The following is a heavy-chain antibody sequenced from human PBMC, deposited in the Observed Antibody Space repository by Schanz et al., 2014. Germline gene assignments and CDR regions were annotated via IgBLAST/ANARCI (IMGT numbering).Heavy chain of an antibody. CDR3: AKIRYDSSGYYLPYYGMDV. V-gene: IGHV3-23*04. CDR2: ISGSGGST. J-gene: IGHJ6*02. D-gene: IGHD3-22*01. CDR1: GFTLTSYA. Sequence: VQLVESGGSVVQPGRSLRLSCAASGFTLTSYALTWVRQAPGKGLEWVAGISGSGGSTDYADSVKGRFIIPRDNSKNTLYLQMNSLRAEDTAVYYCAKIRYDSSGYYLPYYGMDVWGQGTTVIVSS.